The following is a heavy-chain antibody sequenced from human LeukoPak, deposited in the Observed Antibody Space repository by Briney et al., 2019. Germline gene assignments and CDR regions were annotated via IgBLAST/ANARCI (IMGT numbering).Heavy chain of an antibody. CDR2: IYTSGST. Sequence: PSETLSLTCTVSGGSISSYYWSWIRQPAGKGLEWIGRIYTSGSTNYNPSLKSRVTISVDKSKNQFSLKLSPVTAADTAVYYCARESILDYDFWSGPHAFDIWGQGTMVTVSS. CDR3: ARESILDYDFWSGPHAFDI. J-gene: IGHJ3*02. V-gene: IGHV4-4*07. CDR1: GGSISSYY. D-gene: IGHD3-3*01.